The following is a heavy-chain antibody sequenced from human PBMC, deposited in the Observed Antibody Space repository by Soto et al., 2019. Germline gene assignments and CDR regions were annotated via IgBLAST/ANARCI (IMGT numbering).Heavy chain of an antibody. CDR2: IYWDDDK. Sequence: QISLKESGPTLVQPTQTLTLTCTFSGFSLSTTGMGVGWIRQPPGKALEWLALIYWDDDKRYSPSLESRLAITKDTSKNQVVLTMTNIDPVDTATYYCVHRPQYHGSGWYGLFDPWGQGTLVTVSS. CDR1: GFSLSTTGMG. V-gene: IGHV2-5*02. J-gene: IGHJ5*02. CDR3: VHRPQYHGSGWYGLFDP. D-gene: IGHD6-19*01.